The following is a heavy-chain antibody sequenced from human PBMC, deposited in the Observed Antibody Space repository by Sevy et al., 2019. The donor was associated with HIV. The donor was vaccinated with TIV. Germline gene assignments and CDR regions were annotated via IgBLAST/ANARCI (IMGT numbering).Heavy chain of an antibody. CDR3: ARAGGDWDIDY. D-gene: IGHD2-21*02. J-gene: IGHJ4*02. V-gene: IGHV3-11*01. CDR2: ISSSGNSI. CDR1: GFTFSDYY. Sequence: GGSLRLSCAASGFTFSDYYMSWVRQAPGKGLEWVSYISSSGNSIYYADSVKGRFTVSRDNAKNSLYLQMNSLRGEDTAVYYCARAGGDWDIDYWGQGTLVNVSS.